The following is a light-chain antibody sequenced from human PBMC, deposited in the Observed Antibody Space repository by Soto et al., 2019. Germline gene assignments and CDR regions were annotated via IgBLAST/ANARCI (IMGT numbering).Light chain of an antibody. J-gene: IGKJ1*01. V-gene: IGKV1-5*01. CDR3: QQYETFSGT. CDR2: DAS. CDR1: QSVSGW. Sequence: IRITQSPATLSASVGDTVTVTCRASQSVSGWLAWYQQKPGEAPKLLIYDASALPRGVPSRFSVSGSGTKFTLTIASLQPDDFATYYCQQYETFSGTFGPGTKVDIK.